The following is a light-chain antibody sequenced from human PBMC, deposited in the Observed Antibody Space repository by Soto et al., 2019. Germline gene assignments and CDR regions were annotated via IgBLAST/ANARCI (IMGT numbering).Light chain of an antibody. J-gene: IGKJ5*01. CDR1: QTISTW. V-gene: IGKV1-5*01. CDR3: QQSETYPLT. CDR2: DAS. Sequence: DVEVTQSPSTLSASVGDRVTITCRASQTISTWLAWYQHKPGKAPNLLIYDASTLMSGVPSRFSGSGSGTEFTLTISSLQPGDFVTYYCQQSETYPLTFGQGTRLEI.